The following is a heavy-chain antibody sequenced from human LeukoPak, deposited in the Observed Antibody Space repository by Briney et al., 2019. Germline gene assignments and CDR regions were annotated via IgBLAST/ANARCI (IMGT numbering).Heavy chain of an antibody. D-gene: IGHD4-17*01. CDR2: IYTGGST. V-gene: IGHV3-53*01. J-gene: IGHJ4*02. CDR3: ARGSYGAYVLDY. CDR1: GFTVSSKY. Sequence: PGGSLRLSCAASGFTVSSKYISWVRQVPGKGLEWVSVIYTGGSTYYADSVKGRFTISRDNSKNTVYLQMNSLRAEDTAVYYCARGSYGAYVLDYWGQGTRLTASS.